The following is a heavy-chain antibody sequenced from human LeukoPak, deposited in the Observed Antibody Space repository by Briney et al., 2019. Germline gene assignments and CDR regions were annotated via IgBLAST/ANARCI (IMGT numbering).Heavy chain of an antibody. CDR2: IYSDNT. Sequence: GSLRLSCTVSGFNVSNNSMSWVRQAPGKGLEWVSFIYSDNTHYSDSVKGRFTISRDNSKNTLCLQMNSLRAEDTAVYYCARRAGAYSHPYDYWGQGTLVTVSS. V-gene: IGHV3-53*01. D-gene: IGHD4/OR15-4a*01. J-gene: IGHJ4*02. CDR3: ARRAGAYSHPYDY. CDR1: GFNVSNNS.